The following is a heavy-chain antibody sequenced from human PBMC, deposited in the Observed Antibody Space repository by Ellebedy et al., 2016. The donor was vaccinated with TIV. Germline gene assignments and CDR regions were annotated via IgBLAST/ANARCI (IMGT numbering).Heavy chain of an antibody. CDR1: GFTFGDYW. V-gene: IGHV3-7*05. Sequence: PGGSLRLSCTASGFTFGDYWMSWVRQASGKGLEWVANINQEGYEKNYVDSVRGRFTISRDNAKNSVYLQMDSLRVEDTATYYCARSKAGGYWGQGALVTVSS. CDR2: INQEGYEK. D-gene: IGHD6-6*01. CDR3: ARSKAGGY. J-gene: IGHJ4*02.